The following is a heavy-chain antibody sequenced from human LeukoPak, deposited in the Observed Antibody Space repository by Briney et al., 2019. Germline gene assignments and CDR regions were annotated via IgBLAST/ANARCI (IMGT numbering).Heavy chain of an antibody. D-gene: IGHD2-15*01. CDR3: TREDLRRACSGGSCPSFDY. J-gene: IGHJ4*02. CDR2: IWYDGSKK. V-gene: IGHV3-33*08. Sequence: PGGSLRLSCAASGFIFNTYNMNWVRQAPGKGLEWVAVIWYDGSKKYYADSVKGRFTISRDNSKNTLYLEMNSLRAEDTAVYYCTREDLRRACSGGSCPSFDYWGQGTPVTVSS. CDR1: GFIFNTYN.